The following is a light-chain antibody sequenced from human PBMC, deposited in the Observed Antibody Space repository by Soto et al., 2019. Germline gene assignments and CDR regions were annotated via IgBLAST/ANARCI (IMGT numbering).Light chain of an antibody. Sequence: DIQMTQSPSTLSASVGDRVTITCRASQSISSWLAWYQQKPGKAPKLLIYKASSLESGVPSRFSGSGSGTEFTLTISSLQPDDFAPYYCQQYHSYWTFGQGIKVEIK. J-gene: IGKJ1*01. CDR1: QSISSW. CDR2: KAS. CDR3: QQYHSYWT. V-gene: IGKV1-5*03.